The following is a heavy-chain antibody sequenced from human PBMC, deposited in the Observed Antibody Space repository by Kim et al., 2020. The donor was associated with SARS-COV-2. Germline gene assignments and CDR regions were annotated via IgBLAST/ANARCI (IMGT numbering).Heavy chain of an antibody. CDR2: ISGSGGST. CDR3: ANTDWLIDY. D-gene: IGHD3-9*01. Sequence: GGSLRLSCAASGFTFSSYAMSWVRQAPGKGLEWVSGISGSGGSTYYADSVKGRFTISRDNSKNTLFLQMNSLRSEDTAVYYCANTDWLIDYWGQGTLVTVSS. V-gene: IGHV3-23*01. J-gene: IGHJ4*02. CDR1: GFTFSSYA.